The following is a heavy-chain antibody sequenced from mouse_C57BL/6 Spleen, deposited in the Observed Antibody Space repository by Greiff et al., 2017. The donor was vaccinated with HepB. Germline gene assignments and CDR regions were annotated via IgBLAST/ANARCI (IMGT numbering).Heavy chain of an antibody. V-gene: IGHV3-6*01. D-gene: IGHD1-1*01. CDR2: ISYDGSN. Sequence: VQLKESGPGLVKPSQSLSLTCSVTGYSITSGYYWNWIRQFPGNKLEWMGYISYDGSNNYNPSLKNRISITRDTSKNQFFLKLNSVTTEDTATYYCARVEYYGSSYFDYWGQGTTLTVSS. CDR3: ARVEYYGSSYFDY. J-gene: IGHJ2*01. CDR1: GYSITSGYY.